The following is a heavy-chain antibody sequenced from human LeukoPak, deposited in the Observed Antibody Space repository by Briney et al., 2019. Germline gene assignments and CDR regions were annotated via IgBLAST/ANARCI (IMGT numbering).Heavy chain of an antibody. V-gene: IGHV3-15*01. J-gene: IGHJ4*02. CDR3: TTGLTMTVVVTASTYYFDY. CDR1: GFTFSNAW. Sequence: GGSLRLSCAASGFTFSNAWMSWVRQAPGKGLEWVGRIKSKTDGGTTDYAAPVKGRFTISRDDSKNTLYLQMNSLKTEDTAVYYCTTGLTMTVVVTASTYYFDYWGQGTLVTVSS. CDR2: IKSKTDGGTT. D-gene: IGHD3-22*01.